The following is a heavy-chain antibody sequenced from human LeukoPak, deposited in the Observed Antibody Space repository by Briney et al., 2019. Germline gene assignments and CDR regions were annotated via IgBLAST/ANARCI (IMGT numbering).Heavy chain of an antibody. Sequence: PGGSQRLSCAASGFTFDDYGMSWVRQAPGKGLECVSYINDNSDTIFYADSVKGRFTISRDNAKNSLYLQMNSLGAEDTAVYYCVRDLFGRDRRPFDCWGQGTMVTVSS. D-gene: IGHD3-16*01. CDR3: VRDLFGRDRRPFDC. CDR2: INDNSDTI. V-gene: IGHV3-48*04. CDR1: GFTFDDYG. J-gene: IGHJ4*02.